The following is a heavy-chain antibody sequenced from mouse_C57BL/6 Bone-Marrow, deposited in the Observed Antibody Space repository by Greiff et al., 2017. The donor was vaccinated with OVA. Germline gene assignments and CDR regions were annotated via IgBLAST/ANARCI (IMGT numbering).Heavy chain of an antibody. D-gene: IGHD4-1*01. CDR1: GFSLTSYG. CDR3: ARKVGTGTGYFDV. Sequence: QVQLQQSGPGLVQPSQSLSITCTVSGFSLTSYGVHWVRQSPGKGLEWLGVIWSGGSTDYNAAFISRLSISKDNSKSQVFFKMNSLQADDTAIYYWARKVGTGTGYFDVWGTGTTVTVSS. J-gene: IGHJ1*03. V-gene: IGHV2-2*01. CDR2: IWSGGST.